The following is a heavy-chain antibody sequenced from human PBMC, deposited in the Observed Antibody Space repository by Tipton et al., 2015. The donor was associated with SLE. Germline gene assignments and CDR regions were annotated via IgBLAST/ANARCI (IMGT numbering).Heavy chain of an antibody. J-gene: IGHJ3*02. D-gene: IGHD6-13*01. CDR1: GFTFSYCA. CDR2: ISGSGGST. V-gene: IGHV3-23*01. Sequence: SLRLSCAASGFTFSYCAMSWVRQAPGKGLEWVSAISGSGGSTYYADSVKGRFTISRDNSKNTLYLQMNSLRAEDTAVYYCAKDRNIAAAGGAFDIWGQGTMVTVSS. CDR3: AKDRNIAAAGGAFDI.